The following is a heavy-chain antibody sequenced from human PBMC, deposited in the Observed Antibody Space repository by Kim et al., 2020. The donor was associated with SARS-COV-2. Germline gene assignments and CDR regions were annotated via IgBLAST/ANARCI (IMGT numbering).Heavy chain of an antibody. J-gene: IGHJ4*02. D-gene: IGHD6-6*01. V-gene: IGHV4-34*01. Sequence: SRVTISVDTSKNQFTLKLSSVTAADTAVYYCAGGGLETYIAARPLYFDYWGQGTLVTVSS. CDR3: AGGGLETYIAARPLYFDY.